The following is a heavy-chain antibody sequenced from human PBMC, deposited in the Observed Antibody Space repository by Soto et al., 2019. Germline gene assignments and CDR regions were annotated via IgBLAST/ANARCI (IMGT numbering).Heavy chain of an antibody. CDR2: ITGSGAGI. CDR1: GFTFRNYA. CDR3: SKHRSGSLSE. D-gene: IGHD1-26*01. Sequence: VQVLESGGGLVQPGDSLRLSCAASGFTFRNYAIAWVRQAPGKGLEWVSVITGSGAGIYYADSVKGLFTISRDNSRDTAYLQMNSLRAEDTAVYYCSKHRSGSLSEWGQGTLVTVS. J-gene: IGHJ4*02. V-gene: IGHV3-23*01.